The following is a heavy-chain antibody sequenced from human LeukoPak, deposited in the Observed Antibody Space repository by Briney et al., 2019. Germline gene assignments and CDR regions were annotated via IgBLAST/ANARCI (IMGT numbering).Heavy chain of an antibody. CDR3: ARDPQYAGSAFDI. CDR1: GGTFSSYA. D-gene: IGHD1-1*01. J-gene: IGHJ3*02. V-gene: IGHV1-69*04. Sequence: GASVKVSCKASGGTFSSYAISWVRQAPGQGLEWMGRIIPILGIANYAQKFQGRVTITADKATSTAYMELSSLRSEDTAVYYCARDPQYAGSAFDIWGQGTMVTVSS. CDR2: IIPILGIA.